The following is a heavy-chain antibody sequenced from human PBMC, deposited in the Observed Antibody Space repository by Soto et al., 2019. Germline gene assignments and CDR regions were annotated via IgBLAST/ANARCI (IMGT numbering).Heavy chain of an antibody. Sequence: ASVKVSCKASGGTFSSYAISWVRQAPGQGLEWMGGIIPIFGTANYAQKFQGRVTITADESTSTAYMELSSLRSEDTAVYYCARFQRTGIPVGYFQHWGQGTLVTVSS. CDR2: IIPIFGTA. J-gene: IGHJ1*01. D-gene: IGHD1-1*01. CDR1: GGTFSSYA. CDR3: ARFQRTGIPVGYFQH. V-gene: IGHV1-69*13.